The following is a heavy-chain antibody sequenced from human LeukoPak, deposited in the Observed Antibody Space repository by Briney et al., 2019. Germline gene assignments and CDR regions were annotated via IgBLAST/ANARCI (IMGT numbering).Heavy chain of an antibody. CDR3: ARRQGWYQGAPFDY. CDR1: GGSISSGSYY. J-gene: IGHJ4*02. V-gene: IGHV4-61*02. CDR2: IYTSGST. Sequence: SENLSLTCTVSGGSISSGSYYWSWIRQPAGKGLEWIGRIYTSGSTNYNPSLKSRVTISVDTSKNQFSLKLSSVTAADTAVYYCARRQGWYQGAPFDYWGQGTLVTVSS. D-gene: IGHD6-19*01.